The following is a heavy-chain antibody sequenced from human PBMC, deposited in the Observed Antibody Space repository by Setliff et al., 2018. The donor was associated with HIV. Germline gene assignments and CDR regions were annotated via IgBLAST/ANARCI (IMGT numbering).Heavy chain of an antibody. J-gene: IGHJ4*02. CDR2: NDYRGST. CDR3: ARERVDSRLWGYLDY. Sequence: SETLSLTCTVSGGSISSGANYWSWIRQHPGKGLVWIGYNDYRGSTYYNPSLESRVTISLDTSKNQFSLRLTSVTASYTAVYYCARERVDSRLWGYLDYWGQGRLVTVSS. V-gene: IGHV4-31*03. CDR1: GGSISSGANY. D-gene: IGHD3-22*01.